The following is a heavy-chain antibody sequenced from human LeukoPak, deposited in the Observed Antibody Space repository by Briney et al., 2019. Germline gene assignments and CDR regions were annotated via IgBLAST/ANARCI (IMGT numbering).Heavy chain of an antibody. CDR2: IYHSGTT. CDR3: ARGEGGIAAAGTDF. V-gene: IGHV4-39*07. Sequence: SETLSLTCSVSGDSISNTNYYWAWFRQPPGKGLEWIGSIYHSGTTYYNPSLKSRVTLSIDTSKNQFSLKVTSVTAADTAVYYCARGEGGIAAAGTDFWGHGTLVTVSS. J-gene: IGHJ4*01. CDR1: GDSISNTNYY. D-gene: IGHD6-13*01.